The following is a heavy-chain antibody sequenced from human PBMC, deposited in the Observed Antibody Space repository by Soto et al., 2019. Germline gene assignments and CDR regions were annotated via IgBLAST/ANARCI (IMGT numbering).Heavy chain of an antibody. D-gene: IGHD3-16*02. CDR3: ARRHGADYVWGSYRYTNWFDP. CDR1: GSSISSSSYY. CDR2: IYYSGST. J-gene: IGHJ5*02. V-gene: IGHV4-39*01. Sequence: SQTLSRTCTASGSSISSSSYYWGWIRQPPGKGLEWIGSIYYSGSTYYNPSLKSRVTISVDTSKNQFSLKLSSVTAADTAVYYCARRHGADYVWGSYRYTNWFDPWGQGTLVTVSS.